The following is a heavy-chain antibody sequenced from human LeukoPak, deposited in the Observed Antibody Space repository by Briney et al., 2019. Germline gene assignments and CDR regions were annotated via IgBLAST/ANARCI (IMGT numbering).Heavy chain of an antibody. D-gene: IGHD6-13*01. J-gene: IGHJ4*02. V-gene: IGHV1-2*02. CDR3: AREDIAAAVNFDY. CDR1: GYTFTGYY. Sequence: GASVKVSCKASGYTFTGYYTHWVRQAPGQGLEWMGWINPNSGGTNYAQKFQGRVTMTRDTSISTAYMELSRLRSDDTAVYYCAREDIAAAVNFDYWGQGTLVTVSS. CDR2: INPNSGGT.